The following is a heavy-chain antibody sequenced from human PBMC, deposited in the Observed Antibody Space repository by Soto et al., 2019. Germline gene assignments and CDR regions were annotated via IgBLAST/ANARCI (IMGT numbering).Heavy chain of an antibody. D-gene: IGHD3-10*01. CDR3: ARHLIYTRAMDY. CDR1: GASIATYY. Sequence: QVQLQESGPGLVQPSETLSLSCTVSGASIATYYWTWIRQPPGKGLEWIGDIHYRGRTNYNPSLKSRVTMSAHTAKNQVFLTVRSVTASDTALYYCARHLIYTRAMDYWGQGTLGTVSS. V-gene: IGHV4-59*08. J-gene: IGHJ4*02. CDR2: IHYRGRT.